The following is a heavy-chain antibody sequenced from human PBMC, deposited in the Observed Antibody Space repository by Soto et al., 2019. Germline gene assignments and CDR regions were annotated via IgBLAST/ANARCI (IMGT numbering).Heavy chain of an antibody. V-gene: IGHV1-46*01. CDR2: INPSGGST. D-gene: IGHD6-13*01. Sequence: GASVKVSCKASGYTFTSYYMHWVRQAPGQGLEWMGIINPSGGSTSYAQKFQGRVTMTRDTSMSTVYMELSSLRSEDTAVYYCARGGSSWSGGWNWLDPWGQGTLVTVSS. CDR3: ARGGSSWSGGWNWLDP. CDR1: GYTFTSYY. J-gene: IGHJ5*02.